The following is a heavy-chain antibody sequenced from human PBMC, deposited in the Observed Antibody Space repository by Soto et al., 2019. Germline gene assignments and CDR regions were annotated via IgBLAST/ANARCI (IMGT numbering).Heavy chain of an antibody. CDR3: ARVDLNFYFLTGSSYYCYSYGMDV. CDR2: INHSGST. CDR1: GGSFSGYY. J-gene: IGHJ6*02. D-gene: IGHD3-9*01. V-gene: IGHV4-34*01. Sequence: SETLSLTCVVYGGSFSGYYWGWIRQPPGKGLEWIGEINHSGSTNYNPSLKSRVTTSVDTSKNQFSLRLSSVTAADTAVYYCARVDLNFYFLTGSSYYCYSYGMDVWGQGTTVTVSS.